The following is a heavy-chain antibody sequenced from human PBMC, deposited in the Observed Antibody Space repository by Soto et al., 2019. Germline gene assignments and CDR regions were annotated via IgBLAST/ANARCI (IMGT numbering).Heavy chain of an antibody. CDR2: IYNSGRT. CDR3: AREVHYYGSGSYDAVDI. D-gene: IGHD3-10*01. CDR1: GGSISSNDHY. V-gene: IGHV4-30-4*01. Sequence: QVQLQESGPGLVKPSQTLSLTCTVSGGSISSNDHYWSWVRQPPGKGLEWIGNIYNSGRTYYIPSRKRRVSISVDTSKNQFSLKLSSVTAADTAVYYCAREVHYYGSGSYDAVDIWGQGTMVTVSS. J-gene: IGHJ3*02.